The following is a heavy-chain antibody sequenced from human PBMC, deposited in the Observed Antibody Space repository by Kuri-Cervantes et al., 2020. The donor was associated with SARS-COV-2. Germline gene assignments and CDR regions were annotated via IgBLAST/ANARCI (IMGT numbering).Heavy chain of an antibody. CDR2: ISSSGSTI. V-gene: IGHV3-11*04. Sequence: GGSLRLSCAASGFTFSDYYMSWIRQAPGKGLEWVSYISSSGSTIYYADSVKGRFTISRDNAKNSLYLQMNSLRAEDTAVYYCAKEVDFGDYGYYYMDVWGKGTTVTVSS. CDR1: GFTFSDYY. CDR3: AKEVDFGDYGYYYMDV. J-gene: IGHJ6*03. D-gene: IGHD4-17*01.